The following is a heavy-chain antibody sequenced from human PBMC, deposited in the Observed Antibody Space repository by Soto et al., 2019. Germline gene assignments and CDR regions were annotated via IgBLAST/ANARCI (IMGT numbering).Heavy chain of an antibody. Sequence: GGSLRLSCAASGFTFSSDAMSWVRQAPGKGMEWVSTISGSGAGTYYSDSVKGRFTISRDNSKNTLYLQMNSLRAEDTAVYYCAKLLRRDFDMWGQGTMVT. CDR2: ISGSGAGT. D-gene: IGHD1-26*01. CDR1: GFTFSSDA. V-gene: IGHV3-23*01. J-gene: IGHJ3*02. CDR3: AKLLRRDFDM.